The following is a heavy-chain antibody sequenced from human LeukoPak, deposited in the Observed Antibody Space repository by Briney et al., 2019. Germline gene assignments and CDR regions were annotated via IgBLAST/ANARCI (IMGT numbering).Heavy chain of an antibody. CDR3: ARVTTYSSSSTYFDY. D-gene: IGHD6-6*01. CDR1: GYTFTSYG. Sequence: ASVKVSCKASGYTFTSYGISWVRQAPGQGLEWMGWISAYNGNTNYAQKLQGRVTMTTDTSTSTAYMELSSLRSEDTAVYYCARVTTYSSSSTYFDYWGQGTLVTVSS. J-gene: IGHJ4*02. CDR2: ISAYNGNT. V-gene: IGHV1-18*01.